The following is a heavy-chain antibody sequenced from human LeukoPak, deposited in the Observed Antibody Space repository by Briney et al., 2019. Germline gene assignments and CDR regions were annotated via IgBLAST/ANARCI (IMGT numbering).Heavy chain of an antibody. CDR3: ARHLNPYYDSSGYPFDP. J-gene: IGHJ5*02. Sequence: KPSETLSLTCTVSGGSISSSSYYWGWIRQPPGKGLEWIGSIYYSGSTYYNPSLKSRVTISVDTSKNQFSLKLSSVTAADTAVYYCARHLNPYYDSSGYPFDPWGQGTLVTVSS. CDR2: IYYSGST. D-gene: IGHD3-22*01. CDR1: GGSISSSSYY. V-gene: IGHV4-39*01.